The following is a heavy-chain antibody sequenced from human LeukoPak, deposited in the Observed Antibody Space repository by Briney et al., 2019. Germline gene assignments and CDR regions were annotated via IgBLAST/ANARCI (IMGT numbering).Heavy chain of an antibody. CDR1: GFTFSSYG. V-gene: IGHV3-23*01. Sequence: GGSLRLSCAASGFTFSSYGMSWVRQAPGKGLEWVSAISGSGSRTNYADSVKGRFTISRDNSKNTLYLQMNSLRAEDTAVYYCAKQDYYDSKLIGDAFDIWGQGTMVTVSS. CDR2: ISGSGSRT. J-gene: IGHJ3*02. CDR3: AKQDYYDSKLIGDAFDI. D-gene: IGHD3-22*01.